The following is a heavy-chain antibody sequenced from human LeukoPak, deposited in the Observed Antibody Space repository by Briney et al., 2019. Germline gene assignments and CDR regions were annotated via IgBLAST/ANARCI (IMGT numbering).Heavy chain of an antibody. CDR3: ARARRCTYYYGSGSYYGREIDY. CDR2: IQHCEST. J-gene: IGHJ4*02. CDR1: GESFSGYY. Sequence: NPSETLSLTCAVYGESFSGYYCSWIRQPPGKGLEWNREIQHCESTNNNPSLKSRVTITVDTSKNQFSRKLSSVTAADTGVYYCARARRCTYYYGSGSYYGREIDYWGQGTLVTVSS. D-gene: IGHD3-10*01. V-gene: IGHV4-34*01.